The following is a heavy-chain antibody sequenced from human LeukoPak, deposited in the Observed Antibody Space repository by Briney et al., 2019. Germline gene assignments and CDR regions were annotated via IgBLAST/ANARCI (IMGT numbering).Heavy chain of an antibody. V-gene: IGHV4-38-2*02. CDR1: GYSISSGYE. CDR3: VRSGIDDYSRY. D-gene: IGHD4-11*01. CDR2: ISQSGNT. J-gene: IGHJ4*02. Sequence: SETLSLTCSVSGYSISSGYEWGWIRQPPGKRLEWIGSISQSGNTYDNLSLKSRVTMSVDTARNQFSLKLTSVTAADTAVYYCVRSGIDDYSRYWGRGMLVIVSS.